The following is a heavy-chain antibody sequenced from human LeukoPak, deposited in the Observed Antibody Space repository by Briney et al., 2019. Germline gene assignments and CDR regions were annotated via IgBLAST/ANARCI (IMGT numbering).Heavy chain of an antibody. CDR1: GFNFDTYS. D-gene: IGHD6-19*01. V-gene: IGHV3-48*01. CDR2: INSRSNTI. J-gene: IGHJ4*02. CDR3: ARDGEDSSGWDGGWYFDH. Sequence: GGSLRLSCAASGFNFDTYSLNWVRQAPGGGLEWLSYINSRSNTIQYADSVKGRFSISRDNAKNSLYLQMNSLRVEDTAVYYCARDGEDSSGWDGGWYFDHWGQGILVTVSS.